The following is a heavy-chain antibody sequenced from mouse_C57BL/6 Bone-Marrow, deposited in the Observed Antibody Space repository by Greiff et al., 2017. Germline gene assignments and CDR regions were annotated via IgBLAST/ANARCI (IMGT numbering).Heavy chain of an antibody. V-gene: IGHV1-59*01. D-gene: IGHD2-3*01. J-gene: IGHJ4*01. CDR2: IDPSDSYT. CDR1: GYTFTSYW. CDR3: ARLVVYDGFCYAMDY. Sequence: QVQLQQPGAELVRPGTSVKLSCKASGYTFTSYWMHWVKQRPGQGLEWIGVIDPSDSYTNYNQKFKGKATLTVDTSSSTAYMQLSSLTSEDSAVYYCARLVVYDGFCYAMDYWGQGTSVTVSS.